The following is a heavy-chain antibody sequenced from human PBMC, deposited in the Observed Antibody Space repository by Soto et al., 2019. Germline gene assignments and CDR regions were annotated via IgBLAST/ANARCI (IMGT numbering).Heavy chain of an antibody. J-gene: IGHJ6*02. Sequence: SQTLSLTCAISGDSVSSNSAAWNWIRQSPSRGLEWLGRTYYRSKWYNDYAVSVKSRITINPDTSKNQFSLQLNSVTPEDTAVYYCAGDNDIVVVPAAIGYGMDVWGQGTTVTVSS. CDR3: AGDNDIVVVPAAIGYGMDV. V-gene: IGHV6-1*01. CDR2: TYYRSKWYN. D-gene: IGHD2-2*01. CDR1: GDSVSSNSAA.